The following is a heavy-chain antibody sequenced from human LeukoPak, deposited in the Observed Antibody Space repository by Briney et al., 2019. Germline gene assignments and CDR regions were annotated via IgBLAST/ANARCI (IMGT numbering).Heavy chain of an antibody. V-gene: IGHV1-46*01. CDR2: INPSGGST. CDR1: GYTFTGYY. CDR3: ARDRYGDYGDY. Sequence: ASVKVSCKASGYTFTGYYMHWVRQAPGQGLEWMGIINPSGGSTSYAQKFQGRVTMTRDTSTSAVYMALSSLRSEDTAVYYCARDRYGDYGDYWGQGTLVTVSS. J-gene: IGHJ4*02. D-gene: IGHD4-17*01.